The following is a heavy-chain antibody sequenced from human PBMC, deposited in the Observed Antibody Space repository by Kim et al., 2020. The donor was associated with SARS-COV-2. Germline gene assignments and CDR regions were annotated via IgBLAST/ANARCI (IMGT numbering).Heavy chain of an antibody. Sequence: FQGRVTITADESTSTAYMELSSLRSEDTAVYYCAREAYCSPGPKCPFDYWGQGTLVTVSS. D-gene: IGHD2-15*01. J-gene: IGHJ4*02. V-gene: IGHV1-69*01. CDR3: AREAYCSPGPKCPFDY.